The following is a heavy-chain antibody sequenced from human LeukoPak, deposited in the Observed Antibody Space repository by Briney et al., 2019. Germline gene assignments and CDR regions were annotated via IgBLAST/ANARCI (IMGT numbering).Heavy chain of an antibody. CDR1: GFTFSIYA. Sequence: GGSLRLSCAASGFTFSIYAMSWVRQAPGKGLEWVAAISRSDGSTYYTDSVKGRFTISRDNSKNTLYLQMNSLRAEDTAVYYCARDFCSGGSCYPDAFDIWGQGTMVTVSS. CDR3: ARDFCSGGSCYPDAFDI. D-gene: IGHD2-15*01. CDR2: ISRSDGST. J-gene: IGHJ3*02. V-gene: IGHV3-23*01.